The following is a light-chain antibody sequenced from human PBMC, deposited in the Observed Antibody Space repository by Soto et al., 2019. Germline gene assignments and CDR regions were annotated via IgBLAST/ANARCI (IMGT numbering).Light chain of an antibody. CDR1: QDIRTS. Sequence: DIQMTQSPSSLSASVGARVSITCQASQDIRTSLSWFQQKPGRAPRLLIYGASYLETGVPSRFRGSGSGTEFTFTISSLQPEDIATYYCQHYHNLPPFTFGRGTRVDVK. CDR2: GAS. J-gene: IGKJ3*01. CDR3: QHYHNLPPFT. V-gene: IGKV1-33*01.